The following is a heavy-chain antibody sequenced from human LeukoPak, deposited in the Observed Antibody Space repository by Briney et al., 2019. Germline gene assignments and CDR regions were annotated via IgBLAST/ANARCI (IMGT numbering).Heavy chain of an antibody. CDR2: ISSSGSII. J-gene: IGHJ4*01. CDR3: AIAMLAFDS. Sequence: PRGSLSLSCAASGFTSTSHEIYWVRQAPGKGLEWVSYISSSGSIIYYADSVKGRFTISRENAKSSLFLQMNSLRAEDTAVYYCAIAMLAFDSWG. V-gene: IGHV3-48*03. D-gene: IGHD2-8*01. CDR1: GFTSTSHE.